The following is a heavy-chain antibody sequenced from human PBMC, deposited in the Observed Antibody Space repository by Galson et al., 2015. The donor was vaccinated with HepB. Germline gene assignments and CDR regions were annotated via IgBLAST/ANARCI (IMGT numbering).Heavy chain of an antibody. J-gene: IGHJ4*02. Sequence: SLRLSCAASGFTFSSYEMNWVRQAPGKGLEWVSYISSSGSTVYYADSVKGRFTISRDNAKSSLYLQMNSLRAEDTAVYYCAKDRTVQVWSFGDYWGQGTLVTVSS. CDR1: GFTFSSYE. CDR2: ISSSGSTV. V-gene: IGHV3-48*03. D-gene: IGHD5-18*01. CDR3: AKDRTVQVWSFGDY.